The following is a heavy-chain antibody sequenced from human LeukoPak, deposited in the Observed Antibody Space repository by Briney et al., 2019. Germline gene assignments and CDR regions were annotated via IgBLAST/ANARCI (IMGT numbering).Heavy chain of an antibody. Sequence: SETLSLTCAVYGESSDKFYWNWIRHCPGKGLEWLGEVNYIGRTNYNPALESRIALSADASKRQFSLKLTSLTAADTAVYYCAIRLTTSRLATATTWFDPWGLGTLVSVSS. D-gene: IGHD1-1*01. V-gene: IGHV4-34*01. J-gene: IGHJ5*02. CDR3: AIRLTTSRLATATTWFDP. CDR1: GESSDKFY. CDR2: VNYIGRT.